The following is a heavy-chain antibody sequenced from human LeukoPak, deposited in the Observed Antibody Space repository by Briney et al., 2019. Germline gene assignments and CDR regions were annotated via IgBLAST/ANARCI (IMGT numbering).Heavy chain of an antibody. Sequence: SETLSLTCAVYGGSFSGYYWSWIRQPPGEGLEWIGEINHSGSTNYNPSLKSRVTISVDTSKNQFSLKLSSVTAADTAVYYCAREGYCSSTSCFYDYWGQGTLVTVSS. J-gene: IGHJ4*02. V-gene: IGHV4-34*01. D-gene: IGHD2-2*01. CDR1: GGSFSGYY. CDR3: AREGYCSSTSCFYDY. CDR2: INHSGST.